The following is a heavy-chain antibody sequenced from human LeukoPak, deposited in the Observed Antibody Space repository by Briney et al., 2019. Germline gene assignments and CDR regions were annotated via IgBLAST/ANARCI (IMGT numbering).Heavy chain of an antibody. D-gene: IGHD3-9*01. V-gene: IGHV4-4*07. J-gene: IGHJ3*02. CDR1: GGSISSYY. CDR2: IYTSGST. Sequence: PSETLSLTCTVSGGSISSYYWSWIRQPAGKGLEWIGRIYTSGSTNYNPSLKSRVTMSVDTSKNQFSLKLSSVTAADTAVYYCASYSVSYGISTDAFDIWGQGTMVTVSS. CDR3: ASYSVSYGISTDAFDI.